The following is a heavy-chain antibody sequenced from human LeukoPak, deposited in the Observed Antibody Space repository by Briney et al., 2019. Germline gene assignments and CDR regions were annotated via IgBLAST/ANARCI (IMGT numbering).Heavy chain of an antibody. D-gene: IGHD6-19*01. J-gene: IGHJ4*02. CDR2: IYWNDDK. V-gene: IGHV2-5*01. CDR3: AQNVVAVAEHYFDY. Sequence: SGPTLVKPTQTLTLTCTFSGFSLSTSGVGVGWIRQPPGKALEWLALIYWNDDKRYSPSLKSRLTITKDTSKNQVVLTMTNMDPVDTATYYYAQNVVAVAEHYFDYWGQGTLVTVSS. CDR1: GFSLSTSGVG.